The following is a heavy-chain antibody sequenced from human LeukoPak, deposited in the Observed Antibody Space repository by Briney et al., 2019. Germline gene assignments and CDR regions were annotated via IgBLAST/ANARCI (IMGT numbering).Heavy chain of an antibody. CDR2: ISYDGTNK. V-gene: IGHV3-30*18. CDR1: GFTFSSYG. D-gene: IGHD2-21*02. J-gene: IGHJ4*02. Sequence: GGSLRLSCAASGFTFSSYGLHWVRQAPGKGLEWVTIISYDGTNKYYADSVKGRFTISRDDSKNTLYLQMSSLRTEDTAVYYCAKDPSLRVTLPVWGQGTLVTVSS. CDR3: AKDPSLRVTLPV.